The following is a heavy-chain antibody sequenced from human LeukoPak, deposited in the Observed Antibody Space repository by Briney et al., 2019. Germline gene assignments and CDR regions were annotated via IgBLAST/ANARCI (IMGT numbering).Heavy chain of an antibody. D-gene: IGHD2-2*01. CDR2: ISYDGSNK. J-gene: IGHJ6*02. V-gene: IGHV3-30-3*01. CDR3: ARSRPDYVYGMDV. Sequence: PGGSLRLSCAASGFTFSSYAMHWVRQAPGKGLEWEAVISYDGSNKYYADSVKGRFTISRDNSKNTLYLQMNSLRAEDTAVYYCARSRPDYVYGMDVWGQGTTVTVSS. CDR1: GFTFSSYA.